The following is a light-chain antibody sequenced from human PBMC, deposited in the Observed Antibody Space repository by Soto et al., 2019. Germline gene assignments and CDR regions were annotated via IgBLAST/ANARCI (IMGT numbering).Light chain of an antibody. Sequence: DIVLTQSPGTLSLSPGERATLSCRASQSVSNSYLAWYQQKPGQAPRLLIYGASSRATGIPDRFSGDGSGTDFTLTISRLEPEDFVVYYCQHYGTSPTWTCGQGTKVEVK. J-gene: IGKJ1*01. CDR3: QHYGTSPTWT. CDR2: GAS. CDR1: QSVSNSY. V-gene: IGKV3-20*01.